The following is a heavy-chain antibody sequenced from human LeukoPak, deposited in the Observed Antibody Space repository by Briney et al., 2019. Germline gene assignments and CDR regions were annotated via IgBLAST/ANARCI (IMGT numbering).Heavy chain of an antibody. Sequence: GASVKVSCKASGYTLSDYYTHWVRQAPGQGPAWMGWINPNSGGTRYAQQFQGRVTMTRDTSIGTVYMELSTLRSDDTAVYYCARDLSTSSNWELDYWGQGTLVTVSS. CDR2: INPNSGGT. J-gene: IGHJ4*02. D-gene: IGHD1-1*01. CDR1: GYTLSDYY. CDR3: ARDLSTSSNWELDY. V-gene: IGHV1-2*02.